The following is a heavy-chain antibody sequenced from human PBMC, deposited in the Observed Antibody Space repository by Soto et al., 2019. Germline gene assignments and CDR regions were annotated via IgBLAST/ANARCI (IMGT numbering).Heavy chain of an antibody. D-gene: IGHD5-18*01. J-gene: IGHJ4*02. Sequence: QVPLVESGGGVVQPGRSLRLSCAASGFTFSSYAMHWVRQAPGKGLEWVAVISYDGSNKYYADSVKGRFTISRDNSKNTLYLQMNSLRAEDTAVYYCARGAWIQLWFGPFDYWGQGTLVTVSS. CDR2: ISYDGSNK. CDR1: GFTFSSYA. CDR3: ARGAWIQLWFGPFDY. V-gene: IGHV3-30-3*01.